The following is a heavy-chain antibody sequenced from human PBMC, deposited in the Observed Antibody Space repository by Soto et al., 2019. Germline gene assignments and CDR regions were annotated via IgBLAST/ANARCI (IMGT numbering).Heavy chain of an antibody. CDR3: AKDVHYDSSGGLDY. CDR1: GFTFDNYA. V-gene: IGHV3-23*01. D-gene: IGHD3-22*01. J-gene: IGHJ4*02. Sequence: EVRLLESGGGLEQPGGSLRLSCATSGFTFDNYAMSWVRQAPGKGLEWVSAISGGGGGTYYADSVKGRFIISRDNFKNTLYLQVNGLRTEDTAVYYCAKDVHYDSSGGLDYWGQGTQVTVSS. CDR2: ISGGGGGT.